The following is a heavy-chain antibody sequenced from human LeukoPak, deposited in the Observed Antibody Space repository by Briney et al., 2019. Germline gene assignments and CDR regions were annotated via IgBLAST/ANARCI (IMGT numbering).Heavy chain of an antibody. CDR3: ARGKTWIQLWPGPGFDY. V-gene: IGHV1-46*01. CDR2: INPSGGST. J-gene: IGHJ4*02. Sequence: ASVKVSCKASGYTFTSYYMHWVRQAPGQGLEWTRIINPSGGSTSYAQKFQGRVTMTRDTSTSTVYMELSSLRSEDTAVYYCARGKTWIQLWPGPGFDYWGQGTLVTVSS. D-gene: IGHD5-18*01. CDR1: GYTFTSYY.